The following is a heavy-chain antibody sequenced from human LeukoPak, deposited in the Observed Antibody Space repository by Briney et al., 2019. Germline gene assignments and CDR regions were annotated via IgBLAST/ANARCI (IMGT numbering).Heavy chain of an antibody. V-gene: IGHV1-2*02. J-gene: IGHJ4*02. CDR3: ARCLAVEKQWLADTNPPDY. CDR1: GYTFTGHY. CDR2: INPNSGGT. Sequence: ASVKVSCKASGYTFTGHYMHWVRQAPGQGLEWMGWINPNSGGTNYAQKFQGRVTMTRDTSISTAYMELSRLRSDDTAVYYRARCLAVEKQWLADTNPPDYWGQGTLVTVSS. D-gene: IGHD6-19*01.